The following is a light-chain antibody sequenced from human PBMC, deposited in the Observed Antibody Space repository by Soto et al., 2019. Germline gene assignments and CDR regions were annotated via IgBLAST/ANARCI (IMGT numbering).Light chain of an antibody. V-gene: IGLV2-23*01. Sequence: HSVLTQPASVSGSPGQSITISCTGTSSDVGSYNLVSWYQQHPGKAPKLMIYEGSKRPSGVSNRFSGSKSGNTASLTISGLQAEDEADYYCCSNAGSSTWVFGGGTKLTVL. CDR2: EGS. CDR1: SSDVGSYNL. CDR3: CSNAGSSTWV. J-gene: IGLJ3*02.